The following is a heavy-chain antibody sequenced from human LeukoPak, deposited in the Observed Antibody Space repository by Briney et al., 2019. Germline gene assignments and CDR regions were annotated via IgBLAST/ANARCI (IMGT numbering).Heavy chain of an antibody. J-gene: IGHJ4*02. D-gene: IGHD6-13*01. CDR2: ISYDGSNK. CDR1: GFTFSSYG. V-gene: IGHV3-30*18. Sequence: PGGSLRLSCAASGFTFSSYGMHWVRQAPGKGLEWVAVISYDGSNKYYADSVKGRFTISRDNSKNTLCLQMNSLRAEDTAVYYCAKDMYSSSWYYFDYWGQGTLVTVSS. CDR3: AKDMYSSSWYYFDY.